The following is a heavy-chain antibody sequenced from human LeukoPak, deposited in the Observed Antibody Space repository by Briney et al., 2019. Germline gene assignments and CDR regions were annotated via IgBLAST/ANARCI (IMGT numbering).Heavy chain of an antibody. Sequence: PSETLSLTCTASGGSISSYYWSWIRQPPGKGLEWIGYIYYSGSTNYNPSLKSRVTISVDTSKNQFSLKLSSVTAADTAVYYCARDHRAHYDFWSGPSGYFDYWGQGTLVTVSS. V-gene: IGHV4-59*01. J-gene: IGHJ4*02. CDR2: IYYSGST. CDR3: ARDHRAHYDFWSGPSGYFDY. D-gene: IGHD3-3*01. CDR1: GGSISSYY.